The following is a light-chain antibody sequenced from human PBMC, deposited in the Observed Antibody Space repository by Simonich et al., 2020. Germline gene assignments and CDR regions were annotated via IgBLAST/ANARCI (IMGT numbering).Light chain of an antibody. V-gene: IGKV4-1*01. Sequence: DIVMTQSPDSLAVSLGERATIHCKSSQSVLYSSNNKNYLALYQQKPGQPHKLHIYWASTRESGVPDRFSGSGSGTDFTLTISSLQAEDVAVYYCQQYYSTPYTFGQGTKLEIK. CDR3: QQYYSTPYT. J-gene: IGKJ2*01. CDR1: QSVLYSSNNKNY. CDR2: WAS.